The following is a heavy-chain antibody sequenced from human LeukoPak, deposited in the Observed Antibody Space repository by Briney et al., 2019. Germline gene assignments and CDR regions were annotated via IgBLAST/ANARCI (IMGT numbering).Heavy chain of an antibody. D-gene: IGHD3-10*01. CDR1: GFTFSSYA. J-gene: IGHJ4*02. Sequence: PGRSLRLSCAASGFTFSSYAMHWVRQAPGKGLEWVAVISYDGSNKYYADSVKGRFTISRDNSKNTLYLQMNSLRAEDTAVYYCAREFEITMVRGVIAPFDYWGQRTLVTVSS. V-gene: IGHV3-30-3*01. CDR2: ISYDGSNK. CDR3: AREFEITMVRGVIAPFDY.